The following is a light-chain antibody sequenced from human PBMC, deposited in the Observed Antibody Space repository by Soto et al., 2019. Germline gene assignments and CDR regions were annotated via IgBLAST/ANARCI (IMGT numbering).Light chain of an antibody. V-gene: IGKV1-39*01. Sequence: DIQMTQSPSSLSASLGDRVTITCRASQSSTSYLNWFQKKPGKAPKLLIYAASSLQSGVPSRFSGSGSGTDFTLTISSLQPEDFSTYYCQQSYSTLGLTFGGGTKVEIK. CDR3: QQSYSTLGLT. CDR2: AAS. J-gene: IGKJ4*01. CDR1: QSSTSY.